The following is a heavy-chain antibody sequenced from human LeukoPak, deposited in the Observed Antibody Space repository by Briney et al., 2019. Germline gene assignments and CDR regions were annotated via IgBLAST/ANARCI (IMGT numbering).Heavy chain of an antibody. D-gene: IGHD3-3*01. J-gene: IGHJ4*02. CDR1: GNSISSGDNY. CDR3: ARGVVITGLDY. V-gene: IGHV4-61*02. CDR2: IYSSGNT. Sequence: SQTLSLTCTVSGNSISSGDNYWSWIRQPAGKGLEWIGSIYSSGNTNYNPSLKSRVTISVDTSKNQFSLMLTSVTAADTAVYYCARGVVITGLDYWGQGTLVTVSS.